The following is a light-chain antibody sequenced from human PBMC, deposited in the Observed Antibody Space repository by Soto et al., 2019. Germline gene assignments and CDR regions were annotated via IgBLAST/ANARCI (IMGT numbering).Light chain of an antibody. J-gene: IGKJ1*01. CDR3: QQYNTYPWT. Sequence: DIQMTQSPSTLSASVGDRVTITCWASQSISSWLAWYQQKPGQPPTLLMYMASSLETGVPSRFSGSGSGAEFTLTISSLQPDDFATYYCQQYNTYPWTFGQGTKVEMK. CDR1: QSISSW. CDR2: MAS. V-gene: IGKV1-5*03.